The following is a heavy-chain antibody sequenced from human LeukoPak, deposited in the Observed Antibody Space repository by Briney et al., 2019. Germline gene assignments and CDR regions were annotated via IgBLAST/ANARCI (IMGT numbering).Heavy chain of an antibody. D-gene: IGHD3-22*01. V-gene: IGHV3-33*06. CDR2: IWYDGSNK. Sequence: GGSLRLSCAASGFTFSSYGMHWVRPAPGKGLEWVAVIWYDGSNKYYADSVKGRFTISRDNSKNTLYLQMNSLRAEDTAVYYCAKGWRYDSSGYLMVYRGQGTLVTVSS. J-gene: IGHJ4*02. CDR3: AKGWRYDSSGYLMVY. CDR1: GFTFSSYG.